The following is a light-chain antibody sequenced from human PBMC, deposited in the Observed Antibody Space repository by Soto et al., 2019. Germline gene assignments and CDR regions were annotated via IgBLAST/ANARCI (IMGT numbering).Light chain of an antibody. CDR2: DVS. Sequence: QSALTQPASVSGSPGQSITISCTGSSSDVGAYNYVSWYQHHPGKAPKLMIHDVSNRPSGVSNRFSGSKSGNTASLTISGLQAEDEADYYCSSYTFSSTHVFGTGTKLTVI. V-gene: IGLV2-14*03. CDR3: SSYTFSSTHV. CDR1: SSDVGAYNY. J-gene: IGLJ1*01.